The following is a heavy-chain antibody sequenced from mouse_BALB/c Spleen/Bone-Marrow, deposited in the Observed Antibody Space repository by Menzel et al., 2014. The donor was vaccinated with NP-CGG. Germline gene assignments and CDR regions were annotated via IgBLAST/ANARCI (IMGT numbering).Heavy chain of an antibody. D-gene: IGHD2-14*01. Sequence: LMESGAELVRPGTSVKVSCKASGYAFTNYLIEWVKQRPGQGLEWIGVINPGSGGTNYNEKFKGKATLTADKSSSTAYMQLSSLTSDYSAVYFCARGDYRSYYFDYWAQGTTLTVSS. CDR2: INPGSGGT. CDR3: ARGDYRSYYFDY. CDR1: GYAFTNYL. J-gene: IGHJ2*01. V-gene: IGHV1-54*01.